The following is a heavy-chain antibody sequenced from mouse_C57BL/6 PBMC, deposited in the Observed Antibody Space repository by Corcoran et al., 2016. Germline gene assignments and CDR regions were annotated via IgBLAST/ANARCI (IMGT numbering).Heavy chain of an antibody. D-gene: IGHD2-2*01. CDR1: GYTFTDYN. V-gene: IGHV1-22*01. Sequence: EVQLQQSGPELVKPGASVKMSCKASGYTFTDYNMHWVKQSHGKSLEWIGYINPNNGGTSYKQKFKGKATLTVNKSSSTAYMELRSLTSEDSAVYYCARLLYYGYDVGFVYWGEGTLVTVSA. J-gene: IGHJ3*01. CDR3: ARLLYYGYDVGFVY. CDR2: INPNNGGT.